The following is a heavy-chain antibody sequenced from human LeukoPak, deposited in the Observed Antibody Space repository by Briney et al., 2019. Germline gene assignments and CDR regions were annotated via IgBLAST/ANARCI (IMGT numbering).Heavy chain of an antibody. Sequence: GAPVKVSCKASGYTFTGYYMHWVRQAPGQGLEWMGWINPNSGGTNYAQKFQGRVTMTRDTSISTAYMELSRLRSDDTAVYYCARVAGSSGCFDYWGQGTLVTVSS. CDR3: ARVAGSSGCFDY. CDR2: INPNSGGT. CDR1: GYTFTGYY. D-gene: IGHD6-19*01. V-gene: IGHV1-2*02. J-gene: IGHJ4*02.